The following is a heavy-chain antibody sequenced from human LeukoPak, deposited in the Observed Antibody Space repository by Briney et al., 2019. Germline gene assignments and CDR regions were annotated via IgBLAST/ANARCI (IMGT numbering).Heavy chain of an antibody. CDR3: ARARIAVAGTSWFDP. Sequence: PSETLSLTCTVSGGSISSTNYYWSWIRQPAGKGLEWIGRIYTSGSTNYNPSLKSRVTISVDTSKNQFSLKLSSVTAADTAVYYCARARIAVAGTSWFDPWGQGTLVTVSS. J-gene: IGHJ5*02. CDR2: IYTSGST. CDR1: GGSISSTNYY. V-gene: IGHV4-61*02. D-gene: IGHD6-19*01.